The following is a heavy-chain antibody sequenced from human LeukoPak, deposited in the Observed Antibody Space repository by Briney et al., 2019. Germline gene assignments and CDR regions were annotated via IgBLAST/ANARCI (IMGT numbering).Heavy chain of an antibody. CDR1: VFMFSTLG. D-gene: IGHD1-1*01. CDR3: ANTAVTTGTTMRLDY. CDR2: ISYDGSNK. Sequence: GRSLRLSCEASVFMFSTLGMHWLRQAPGKGLEWVAVISYDGSNKYYADSVKGRFTISRDNSKNTLYLQMNSLRAEDTAVYYCANTAVTTGTTMRLDYWGQGTLVTVSS. J-gene: IGHJ4*02. V-gene: IGHV3-30*18.